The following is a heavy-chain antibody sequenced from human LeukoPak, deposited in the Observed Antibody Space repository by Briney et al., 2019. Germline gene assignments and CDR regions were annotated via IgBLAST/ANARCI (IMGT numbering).Heavy chain of an antibody. J-gene: IGHJ4*02. CDR1: GFTFSSCA. CDR2: ISGSGGST. CDR3: AKDPYSGTFSHYDY. D-gene: IGHD1-7*01. V-gene: IGHV3-23*01. Sequence: GGSLRLSCAASGFTFSSCAMSWVRQAPGKGLEWVSAISGSGGSTYYADSVKGRFTISRDNSKNTLYLQMNSLRAEDTAVYYCAKDPYSGTFSHYDYWAREPWSPSPQ.